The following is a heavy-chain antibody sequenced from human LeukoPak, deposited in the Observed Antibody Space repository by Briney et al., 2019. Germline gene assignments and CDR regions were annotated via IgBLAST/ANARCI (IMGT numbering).Heavy chain of an antibody. CDR3: VRKAVGATHDAFDI. J-gene: IGHJ3*02. CDR1: GGTFSSYA. Sequence: VKVSCKASGGTFSSYAISWVRQAPGQGLEWMGGIIPIFGTANYARKFQGRVTITADKSTSTAYMELSSLRSEDTAVYYCVRKAVGATHDAFDIWGQGTMVTVSS. CDR2: IIPIFGTA. V-gene: IGHV1-69*06. D-gene: IGHD1-26*01.